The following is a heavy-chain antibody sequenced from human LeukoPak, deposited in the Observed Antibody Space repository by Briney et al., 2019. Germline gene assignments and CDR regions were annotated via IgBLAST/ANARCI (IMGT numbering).Heavy chain of an antibody. Sequence: GGSLRLSCAASGFTFDDYGMSWVRQAPGKGLEWVSGINWNGGSTGYADSVKGRFTISRDNAKNSLYLQMNSLRAEDTAVYYCARDRRGQQLGPLDYWGQGTLVTVSS. CDR1: GFTFDDYG. D-gene: IGHD6-13*01. CDR3: ARDRRGQQLGPLDY. CDR2: INWNGGST. J-gene: IGHJ4*02. V-gene: IGHV3-20*04.